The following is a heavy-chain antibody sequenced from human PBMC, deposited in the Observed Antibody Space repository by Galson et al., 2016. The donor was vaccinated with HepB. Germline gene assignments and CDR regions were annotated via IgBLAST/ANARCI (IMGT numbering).Heavy chain of an antibody. D-gene: IGHD6-19*01. CDR1: GFTFSSYC. CDR3: ARSSRDSSGWYDYFDY. CDR2: IYSDGNSK. V-gene: IGHV3-74*01. J-gene: IGHJ4*02. Sequence: SLRLSCAASGFTFSSYCMHWVRQAPGKGLVWVSRIYSDGNSKNYADSVKGRFTISRDNAKNTLSLQMNSLRAEDTAVYYCARSSRDSSGWYDYFDYWGQGTLVTVSS.